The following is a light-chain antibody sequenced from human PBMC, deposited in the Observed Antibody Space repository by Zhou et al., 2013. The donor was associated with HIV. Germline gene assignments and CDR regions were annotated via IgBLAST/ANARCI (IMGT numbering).Light chain of an antibody. CDR2: TAS. CDR1: QGISNH. CDR3: QQRNNYPIT. Sequence: DIQMTQSPSSLSASVGDTVTITCRATQGISNHLAWYQQKPGKAPKLLIHTASLLQSGVPSRFSGSGSGTEFTLTVSSLQSEDFATYYCQQRNNYPITFGQGTRLEIK. J-gene: IGKJ5*01. V-gene: IGKV1-9*01.